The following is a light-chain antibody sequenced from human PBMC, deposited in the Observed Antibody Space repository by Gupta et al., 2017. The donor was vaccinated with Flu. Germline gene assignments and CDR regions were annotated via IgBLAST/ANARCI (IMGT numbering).Light chain of an antibody. CDR3: SSYADINIYV. J-gene: IGLJ1*01. CDR2: EVN. Sequence: QSALTQPPSASGSPGHLVPISCTGTSSYVCAYRFVSWYQQHPGKAPKLMIYEVNKRPSGVPDRFSGSKSGNTASLTVSGLQAEDEGDYYCSSYADINIYVFGTGTKVTVL. V-gene: IGLV2-8*01. CDR1: SSYVCAYRF.